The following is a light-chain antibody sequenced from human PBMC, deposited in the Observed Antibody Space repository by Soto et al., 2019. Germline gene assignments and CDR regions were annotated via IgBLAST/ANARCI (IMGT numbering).Light chain of an antibody. J-gene: IGKJ5*01. CDR3: QQYNTYPIT. V-gene: IGKV1-16*01. CDR2: ATS. Sequence: HLTPSPSSLSASVGDTLAITCRASQNIDIYLTWYPQNPGKAPKSLXYATSNLQSGVPSRFRGSGFGTEFTLTISSLQPEDFEPYYCQQYNTYPITFGQGTRLEIK. CDR1: QNIDIY.